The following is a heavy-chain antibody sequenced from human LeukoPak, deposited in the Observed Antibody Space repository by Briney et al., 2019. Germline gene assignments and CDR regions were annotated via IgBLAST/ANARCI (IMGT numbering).Heavy chain of an antibody. V-gene: IGHV3-53*01. Sequence: GGSLRLSCAASGFTVSSNYMSWVRQAPGKGLEWVSVIYSGGSTYYADSVKGRFTISRDNSKNTLYLQMNSLRAEDTAVYYCARVETVTTSWYFDLWGRGTLVTVSS. CDR1: GFTVSSNY. J-gene: IGHJ2*01. CDR2: IYSGGST. CDR3: ARVETVTTSWYFDL. D-gene: IGHD4-17*01.